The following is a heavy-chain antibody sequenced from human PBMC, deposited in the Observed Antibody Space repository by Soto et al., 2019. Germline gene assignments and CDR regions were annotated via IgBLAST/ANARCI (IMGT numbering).Heavy chain of an antibody. D-gene: IGHD2-21*01. Sequence: XSVKVSCNASGYTFSCYSITWVRQAPGQRLEWMGRISGYNGNTNYARTLRDRLTLTTDTSTSTAYMELRSLTSDDTAVYYCARDVFCGGAPACPDMDVWGQGTTVTVSS. CDR3: ARDVFCGGAPACPDMDV. J-gene: IGHJ6*02. V-gene: IGHV1-18*04. CDR1: GYTFSCYS. CDR2: ISGYNGNT.